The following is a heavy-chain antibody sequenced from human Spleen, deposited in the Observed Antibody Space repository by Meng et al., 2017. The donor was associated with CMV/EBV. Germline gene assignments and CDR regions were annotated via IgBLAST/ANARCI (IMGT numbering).Heavy chain of an antibody. CDR3: ARRGPFYNSSPYYFDY. V-gene: IGHV4-39*01. D-gene: IGHD3-22*01. Sequence: GSISSASHYWGWIRQAPGKGLEWIGNIYYSGSTYYNPSLKSRVTISVDSSKRLLSLHLNSVTAGDTAVYYCARRGPFYNSSPYYFDYWGQGTLVTVSS. CDR1: GSISSASHY. CDR2: IYYSGST. J-gene: IGHJ4*02.